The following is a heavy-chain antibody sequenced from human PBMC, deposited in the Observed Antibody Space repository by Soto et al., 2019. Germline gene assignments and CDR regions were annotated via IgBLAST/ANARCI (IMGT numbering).Heavy chain of an antibody. CDR2: ISSSSSYI. J-gene: IGHJ3*02. D-gene: IGHD2-15*01. CDR3: ARGYCSGGSCYSGALDI. V-gene: IGHV3-21*01. Sequence: EVQLVESGGGLVKPGGSLRISCAASGFTFSSYSMNWVRQAPGKGLEWVSSISSSSSYIYYADSVKGRFTISRDNAKNSLYLQMNSLRAEGTAVYYCARGYCSGGSCYSGALDIWGQGKMVTVSS. CDR1: GFTFSSYS.